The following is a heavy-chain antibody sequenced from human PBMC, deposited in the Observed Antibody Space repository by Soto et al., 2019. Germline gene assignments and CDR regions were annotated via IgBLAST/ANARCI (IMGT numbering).Heavy chain of an antibody. CDR1: GGSISSYY. V-gene: IGHV4-59*12. CDR3: ARESCSTSCPMDV. Sequence: QVQLQESGPGLVKPSETLSLTCTVSGGSISSYYWSWIRQPPGKGLEWIGYIYHSGSTYYNPSLKSRVAISVDTSKNQFSLKLTSVTAADTAIYYCARESCSTSCPMDVWGQGTTVTVSS. J-gene: IGHJ6*02. D-gene: IGHD2-2*01. CDR2: IYHSGST.